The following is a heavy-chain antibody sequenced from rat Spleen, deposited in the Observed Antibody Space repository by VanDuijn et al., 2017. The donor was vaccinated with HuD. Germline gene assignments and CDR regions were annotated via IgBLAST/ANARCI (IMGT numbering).Heavy chain of an antibody. CDR1: GFTFSYYG. Sequence: EVQLVASGGGLVQPGRSLKLSCAASGFTFSYYGMAWVRQAPTKGLECVAYISTGGGITYYRDSVKGRFTISRDNAKGTLYLQMDSLRSEDTATYYCTTSNYYSAYIYLDAWGQGTSVTVSS. CDR3: TTSNYYSAYIYLDA. D-gene: IGHD1-2*01. V-gene: IGHV5-27*01. CDR2: ISTGGGIT. J-gene: IGHJ4*01.